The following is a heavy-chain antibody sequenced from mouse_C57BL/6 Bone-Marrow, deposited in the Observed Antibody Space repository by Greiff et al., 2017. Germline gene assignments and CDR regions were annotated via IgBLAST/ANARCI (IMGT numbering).Heavy chain of an antibody. CDR1: GFTFSDYG. CDR3: ARGGTRFAY. D-gene: IGHD3-3*01. V-gene: IGHV5-17*01. J-gene: IGHJ3*01. CDR2: ISSGSSTI. Sequence: EVMLVESGGGLVKPGGPLKLSCAASGFTFSDYGMHWVRQAPEKGLEWVAYISSGSSTIYYADTVKGRFTISRDNAKNTLFLQMTSLRSEDTAMYYCARGGTRFAYWGQGTLVTVSA.